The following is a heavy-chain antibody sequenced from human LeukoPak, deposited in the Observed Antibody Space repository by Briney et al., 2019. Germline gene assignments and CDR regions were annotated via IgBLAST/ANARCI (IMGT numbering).Heavy chain of an antibody. CDR1: GGSISTYY. CDR2: IYHSGST. V-gene: IGHV4-59*12. D-gene: IGHD3-10*01. J-gene: IGHJ5*02. Sequence: SETLSLTCTLSGGSISTYYWSWIRQPPGKGLEWIGYIYHSGSTNYNPSLKSRVTMSVDTSKNQFSLKLSSVTAADTAVYYCARDLSGTAHSLLWFGELLKPNWFDPWGQGTLVTVSS. CDR3: ARDLSGTAHSLLWFGELLKPNWFDP.